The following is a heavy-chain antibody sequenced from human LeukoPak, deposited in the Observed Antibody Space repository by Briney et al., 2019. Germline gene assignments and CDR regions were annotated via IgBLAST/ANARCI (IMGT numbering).Heavy chain of an antibody. V-gene: IGHV3-21*04. Sequence: GGSLRLSCAASGFTFSSYTMNWVRQAPGKGLEWVSSISSTSSYIYYADSVKGRFTISRDNSKNTLYLQMNSLRAEDTAVYYCAKGVTMIVVARAFDIWGQGTMVTVSS. J-gene: IGHJ3*02. CDR3: AKGVTMIVVARAFDI. CDR1: GFTFSSYT. D-gene: IGHD3-22*01. CDR2: ISSTSSYI.